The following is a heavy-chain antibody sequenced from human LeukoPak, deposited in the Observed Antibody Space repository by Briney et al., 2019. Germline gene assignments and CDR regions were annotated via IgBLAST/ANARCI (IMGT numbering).Heavy chain of an antibody. CDR1: GFTFSSYA. CDR3: AKRTNGGSYWDLYFDY. V-gene: IGHV3-23*01. D-gene: IGHD1-26*01. Sequence: GGSLRLSCAASGFTFSSYAMSWVRQAPGKGLEWVSAISGSGGSTYYADSVKGRFTISGDNSKNTLYLQMNSLRAEDTAVYYCAKRTNGGSYWDLYFDYWGQGTLVTVSS. J-gene: IGHJ4*02. CDR2: ISGSGGST.